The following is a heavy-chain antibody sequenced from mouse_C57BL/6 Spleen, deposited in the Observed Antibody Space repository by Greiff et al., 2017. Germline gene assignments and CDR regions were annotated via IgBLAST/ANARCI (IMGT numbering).Heavy chain of an antibody. Sequence: EVQVVESGGGLVQPKGSLKLSCAASGFSFNTYAMNWVRQAPGKGLEWVARIRSKSNNYATYYADSVKDRFTISRDDSESMLYLQMNNLKTEDTAMYYCVRQYYGTYWYFDVWGTGTTVTVSS. D-gene: IGHD1-1*01. CDR2: IRSKSNNYAT. CDR3: VRQYYGTYWYFDV. J-gene: IGHJ1*03. CDR1: GFSFNTYA. V-gene: IGHV10-1*01.